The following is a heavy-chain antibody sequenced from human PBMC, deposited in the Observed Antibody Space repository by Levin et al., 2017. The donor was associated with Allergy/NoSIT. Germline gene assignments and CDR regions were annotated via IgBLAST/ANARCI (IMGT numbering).Heavy chain of an antibody. Sequence: SENLSLTCTVSGGSISSYYWSWIRQPPGKGLEWIGYISFRGSTNYNPSLKSRVTISVDTSKNQFSLKLSSVTAADTAMYYCARDPGGWVYFDYWGQGTLVTVSS. CDR2: ISFRGST. V-gene: IGHV4-59*01. CDR3: ARDPGGWVYFDY. J-gene: IGHJ4*02. D-gene: IGHD1-26*01. CDR1: GGSISSYY.